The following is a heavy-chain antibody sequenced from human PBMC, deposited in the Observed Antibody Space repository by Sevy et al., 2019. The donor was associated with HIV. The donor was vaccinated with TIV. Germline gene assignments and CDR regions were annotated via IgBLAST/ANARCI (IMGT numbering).Heavy chain of an antibody. CDR1: GFIFSNFA. CDR2: TSYDGSHK. Sequence: GGSLRLSCTVSGFIFSNFAMHWVRQAPGKGLEWVAVTSYDGSHKYYADSVKGRFTVSRDNSRNILSLEMSSLTRDDTAVYYCARGENDHEFFHYWGQGTLVTVSS. V-gene: IGHV3-30*04. J-gene: IGHJ1*01. CDR3: ARGENDHEFFHY. D-gene: IGHD1-26*01.